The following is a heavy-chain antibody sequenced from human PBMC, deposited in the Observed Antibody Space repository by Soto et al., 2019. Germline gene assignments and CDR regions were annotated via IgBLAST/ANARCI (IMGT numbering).Heavy chain of an antibody. CDR1: GDSIDGNVW. V-gene: IGHV4-4*02. CDR3: ARDAAQPGEADRFDY. CDR2: VYHNGLT. Sequence: PXGTLSLTCDVSGDSIDGNVWWSWLGQPPGKGLEWIGEVYHNGLTDYNPSLRGRATMSADMSKNQFSLRVTSVTDADTAIYYCARDAAQPGEADRFDYWGQGALVTVSS. D-gene: IGHD2-15*01. J-gene: IGHJ4*02.